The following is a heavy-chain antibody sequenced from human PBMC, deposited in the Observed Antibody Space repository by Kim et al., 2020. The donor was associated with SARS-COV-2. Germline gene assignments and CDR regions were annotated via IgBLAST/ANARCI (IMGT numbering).Heavy chain of an antibody. CDR1: GFTFSSYA. D-gene: IGHD2-21*01. J-gene: IGHJ4*02. Sequence: GGSLRLSCSASGFTFSSYAMHWVRQAPGKGLEYVSAISSNGGSTYYADSVKGRFTISRDNSKNTLYLQMSSLRAEDTAVYYCVKEMKSTTFGGLIAGTFDYWGQGTLVTVSS. CDR3: VKEMKSTTFGGLIAGTFDY. CDR2: ISSNGGST. V-gene: IGHV3-64D*06.